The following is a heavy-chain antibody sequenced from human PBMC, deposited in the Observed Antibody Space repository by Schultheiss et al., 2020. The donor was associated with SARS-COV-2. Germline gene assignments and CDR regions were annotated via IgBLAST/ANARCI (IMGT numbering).Heavy chain of an antibody. D-gene: IGHD2-21*01. CDR3: AKGDLYCGGDCYYDY. CDR2: ISWNSGSI. CDR1: GFTFDDYA. V-gene: IGHV3-9*01. J-gene: IGHJ4*02. Sequence: GGSLRLSCAASGFTFDDYAMHWVRQAPGKGLEWVSGISWNSGSIGYADSVKGRFSISRDNAKNSLYLQMNSLRAEDTAVYYCAKGDLYCGGDCYYDYWGQGTLVTVSS.